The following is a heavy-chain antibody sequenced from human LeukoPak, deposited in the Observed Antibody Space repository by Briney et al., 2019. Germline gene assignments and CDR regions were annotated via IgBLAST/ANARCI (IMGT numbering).Heavy chain of an antibody. V-gene: IGHV4-34*01. CDR3: ARGRRQWLVPSLDY. CDR2: INHSGST. CDR1: GGSFSGYY. Sequence: SETLSLTCAVYGGSFSGYYWSWIRQPPGKGLEWIGEINHSGSTNYNPSLKSRVTISVDTSKNQFSLKLSSVTAADTAVYYCARGRRQWLVPSLDYWGQGTLVTVSS. J-gene: IGHJ4*02. D-gene: IGHD6-19*01.